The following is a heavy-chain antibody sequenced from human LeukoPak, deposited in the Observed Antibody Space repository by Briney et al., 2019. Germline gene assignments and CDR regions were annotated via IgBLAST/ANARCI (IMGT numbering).Heavy chain of an antibody. CDR3: ARSGRGYYYYYMDV. CDR2: ISGSGHDI. D-gene: IGHD3-10*01. J-gene: IGHJ6*03. CDR1: GFTFSDSY. V-gene: IGHV3-11*01. Sequence: KPGGSLRLSCAASGFTFSDSYMTWVRQAPGKGVEWVAYISGSGHDINYSDSVKGRFTISRDNAKNSLYLQMNSLRAEDTAVYYCARSGRGYYYYYMDVWGKGTTVTISS.